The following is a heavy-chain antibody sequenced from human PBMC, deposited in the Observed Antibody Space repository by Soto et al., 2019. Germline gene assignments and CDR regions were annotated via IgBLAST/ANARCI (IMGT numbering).Heavy chain of an antibody. CDR2: FDPEDGET. CDR1: GYTLTELS. CDR3: APRARPTIAVVSCFDC. V-gene: IGHV1-24*01. J-gene: IGHJ4*02. Sequence: ASVKVSCKVSGYTLTELSMHWVRQAPGKGLEWMGGFDPEDGETIYAQKFQGRVTMTEDTSTDTAYMELSSLRSEDTAVYYCAPRARPTIAVVSCFDCWGQGTLVTVSS. D-gene: IGHD6-19*01.